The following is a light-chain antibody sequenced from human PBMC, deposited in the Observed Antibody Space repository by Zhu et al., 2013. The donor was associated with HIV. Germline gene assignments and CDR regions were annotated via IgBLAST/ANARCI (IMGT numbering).Light chain of an antibody. CDR1: SNNVGASNY. V-gene: IGLV2-14*01. CDR3: SSYAGDNTLV. Sequence: QSALTQPASVSGSPGQAITISCTGTSNNVGASNYVSWYQQHPGKVPKLIIFEVNKRPSGVSDRFSASKSGNAASLTISGLQAEDEADYFCSSYAGDNTLVFGGGTKLTVL. J-gene: IGLJ2*01. CDR2: EVN.